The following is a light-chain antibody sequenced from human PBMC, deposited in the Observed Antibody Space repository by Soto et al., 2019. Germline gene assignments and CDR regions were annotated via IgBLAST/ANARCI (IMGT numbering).Light chain of an antibody. J-gene: IGKJ3*01. CDR2: WAS. CDR1: QSVVINNRDY. CDR3: QQCYNTPPT. Sequence: DIVMTQSPDSLSVSLGERATITCNSSQSVVINNRDYLAWFQQKPGQPPRLLISWASSRESGVPDRFSGRGSGTDFTLTISSLQAEDVGVYYCQQCYNTPPTFGPGTTVDIK. V-gene: IGKV4-1*01.